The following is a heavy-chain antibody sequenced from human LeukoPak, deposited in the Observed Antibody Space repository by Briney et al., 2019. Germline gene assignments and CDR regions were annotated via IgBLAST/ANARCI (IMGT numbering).Heavy chain of an antibody. J-gene: IGHJ4*02. CDR2: IIPILGIA. D-gene: IGHD5-18*01. Sequence: ASVKVSCKASGYTFSGYYLHWVRQAPGQGLEWMGRIIPILGIANYAQKFQGRVTITADKSTSTAYMELSSLRSEDTAVYYCARVPDTAMVSSDYWGQGTLVTVSS. V-gene: IGHV1-69*04. CDR1: GYTFSGYY. CDR3: ARVPDTAMVSSDY.